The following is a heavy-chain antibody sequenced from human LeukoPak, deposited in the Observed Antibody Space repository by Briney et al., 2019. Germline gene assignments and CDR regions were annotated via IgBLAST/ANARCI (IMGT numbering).Heavy chain of an antibody. CDR2: IGTAGDT. D-gene: IGHD1-26*01. J-gene: IGHJ6*02. CDR1: GFTFSSYD. CDR3: ARGLVGATPRDYYYYYGMDV. Sequence: GGSLRLSCAASGFTFSSYDMHWVRQATGKGLEWVSAIGTAGDTYYPASVKGRFTISRENAKNSLYLQMNSLSAGDTAVYYCARGLVGATPRDYYYYYGMDVWGQGTTVTVSS. V-gene: IGHV3-13*01.